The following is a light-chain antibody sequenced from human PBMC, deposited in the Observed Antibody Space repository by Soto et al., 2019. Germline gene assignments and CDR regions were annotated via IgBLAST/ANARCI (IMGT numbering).Light chain of an antibody. CDR3: QQRSNWPRIT. J-gene: IGKJ5*01. Sequence: EIVLTPSPGTLSLSQGERATLSCRASQSFRGLLDWYQQTPGQAPRLLIYESSNRATGIPARFSGSGSGTDFTLTISSLEPEDFAVYYCQQRSNWPRITFGQGTRLAI. CDR1: QSFRGL. CDR2: ESS. V-gene: IGKV3-11*01.